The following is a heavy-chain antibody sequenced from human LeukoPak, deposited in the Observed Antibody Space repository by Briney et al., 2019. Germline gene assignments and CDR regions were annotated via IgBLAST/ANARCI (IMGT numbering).Heavy chain of an antibody. V-gene: IGHV1-69*04. CDR2: IIPILGIA. D-gene: IGHD5-18*01. CDR3: ARGAIQLWTFDY. J-gene: IGHJ4*02. CDR1: GGTFSSYA. Sequence: ASVKVSCKASGGTFSSYAISWVRQAPGQGLEWMGRIIPILGIANYAQKFQDRVTITADKSTSTAYMELSSLRSEDTAVYYCARGAIQLWTFDYWGQGTLVTVSS.